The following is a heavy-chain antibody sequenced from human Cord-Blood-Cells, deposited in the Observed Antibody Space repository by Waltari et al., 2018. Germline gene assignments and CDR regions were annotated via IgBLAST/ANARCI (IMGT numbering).Heavy chain of an antibody. CDR2: ISYDGSNR. J-gene: IGHJ4*02. D-gene: IGHD2-2*01. Sequence: QVHLVESGGGVVQPGRSLRLSSAASGFTFSSYGMQWVRQAPGTGLEWVAVISYDGSNRYYADSVKGRFTISRDNSKNTLYLQMNSLRAEDTAVYYCAKDLTSSFDYWGQGTLVTVSS. CDR3: AKDLTSSFDY. CDR1: GFTFSSYG. V-gene: IGHV3-30*18.